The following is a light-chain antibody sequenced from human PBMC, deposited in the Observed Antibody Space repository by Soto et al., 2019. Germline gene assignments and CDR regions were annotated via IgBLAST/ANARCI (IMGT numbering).Light chain of an antibody. CDR3: QKSYSTTWT. CDR1: QGISTY. V-gene: IGKV1-39*01. CDR2: AAS. Sequence: DIQMTQSPSSLSASVGDRVTITCRASQGISTYLNWYQQRPGKAPKLLIYAASSLQSGVPSRFSGSGSETHFTLTISSLQPEDFATYSCQKSYSTTWTCGQGTKGAIK. J-gene: IGKJ1*01.